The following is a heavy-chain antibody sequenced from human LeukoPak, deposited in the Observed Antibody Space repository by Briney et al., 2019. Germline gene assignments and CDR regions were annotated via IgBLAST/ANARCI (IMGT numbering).Heavy chain of an antibody. J-gene: IGHJ4*02. CDR2: IFPADSDI. CDR3: ARHVDSGAVAAVN. D-gene: IGHD2-15*01. V-gene: IGHV5-51*01. CDR1: GYTFSDLW. Sequence: GESLKISCKASGYTFSDLWIGWVRQMPGKGLEWMGIIFPADSDIRYSPSFVGQVTMSVDKSTNTAFLQWSSLKASDTAMYYCARHVDSGAVAAVNWGQGTLVTVSS.